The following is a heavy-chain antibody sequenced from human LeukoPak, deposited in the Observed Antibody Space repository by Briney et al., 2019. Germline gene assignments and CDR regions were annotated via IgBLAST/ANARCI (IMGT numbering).Heavy chain of an antibody. Sequence: PGGSLRLSCAASGFTFSSYGMHWVRQAPGKGLEWVAFIRYDGSNKYYADSVKGRFTISRDNSKNTLYLQMNSLRAEDTAVYYCARDYSSSWYVPNNWFDPWGQGTLVTVSS. CDR3: ARDYSSSWYVPNNWFDP. D-gene: IGHD6-13*01. V-gene: IGHV3-30*02. CDR2: IRYDGSNK. J-gene: IGHJ5*02. CDR1: GFTFSSYG.